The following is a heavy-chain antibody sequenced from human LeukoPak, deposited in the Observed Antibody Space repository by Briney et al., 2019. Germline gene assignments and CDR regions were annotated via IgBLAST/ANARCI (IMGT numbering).Heavy chain of an antibody. Sequence: PGGSLRLSCAASGFTFSSYAMSWVRQAPGKGLEWVSGISATGDSTYYADSVKGRFTISRDNSKNTLYLQMNSLRAEDTAVYYCAREAYCGGDCYSTYFQHWGQGTLVTVSS. D-gene: IGHD2-21*01. CDR3: AREAYCGGDCYSTYFQH. V-gene: IGHV3-23*01. CDR2: ISATGDST. J-gene: IGHJ1*01. CDR1: GFTFSSYA.